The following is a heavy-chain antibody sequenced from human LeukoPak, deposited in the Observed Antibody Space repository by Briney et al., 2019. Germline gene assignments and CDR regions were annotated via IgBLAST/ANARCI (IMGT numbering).Heavy chain of an antibody. CDR2: TDSDATTI. D-gene: IGHD1-26*01. CDR1: GFTFSRHW. J-gene: IGHJ4*02. V-gene: IGHV3-74*01. CDR3: AKDMDVVGATGFDY. Sequence: GGSLRLSCAASGFTFSRHWMHWVRQAPGKGLVWVSRTDSDATTIDYADSVKGRFTISRDNVKNTVYLQMNSLRAEDMALYYCAKDMDVVGATGFDYWGQGTLVTVSS.